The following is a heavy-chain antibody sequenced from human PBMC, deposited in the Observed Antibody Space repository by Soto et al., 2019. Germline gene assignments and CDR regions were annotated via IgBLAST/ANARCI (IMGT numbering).Heavy chain of an antibody. CDR2: ISAYNGNT. CDR3: ARLRFGELPYYYYGMDV. Sequence: ASVKVSCKASGYTFTSYGISWVRQAPGQGLEWMGWISAYNGNTNYAQKLQGRVTMTTDTSTSTAYMELRSLRSDDTAVYYCARLRFGELPYYYYGMDVWGQGTTVTVSS. CDR1: GYTFTSYG. V-gene: IGHV1-18*01. J-gene: IGHJ6*02. D-gene: IGHD3-10*01.